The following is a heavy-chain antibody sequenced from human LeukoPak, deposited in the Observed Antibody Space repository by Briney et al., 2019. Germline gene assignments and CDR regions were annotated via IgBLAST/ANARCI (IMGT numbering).Heavy chain of an antibody. CDR1: GYTLTELS. J-gene: IGHJ4*02. Sequence: ASVKVSCKVSGYTLTELSMHWVRQAPGKGLEWMGGFDPEDGETIYAQKFQGRVTMTEDTSTDTAYMELSSLRSEDTAVYYCAASQGDYYDSSGFDYWGQGTLVTVSS. CDR2: FDPEDGET. D-gene: IGHD3-22*01. CDR3: AASQGDYYDSSGFDY. V-gene: IGHV1-24*01.